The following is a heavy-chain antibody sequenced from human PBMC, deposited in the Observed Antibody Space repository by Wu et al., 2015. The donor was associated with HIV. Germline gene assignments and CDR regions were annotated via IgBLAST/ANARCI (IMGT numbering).Heavy chain of an antibody. D-gene: IGHD2-21*01. J-gene: IGHJ6*03. CDR1: GDTFSTNA. Sequence: QVQLEQSGAEVKKPGSSVKVSCKISGDTFSTNALTWVRQAPGQGLEWMGGIIPMFRALIHAQRFQGRVTITADESTNTAYMQLSSLRSEDTAVYYCARAVIRVPIWAFYYYFMTSGAKERRSIVSS. CDR2: IIPMFRAL. V-gene: IGHV1-69*12. CDR3: ARAVIRVPIWAFYYYFMTS.